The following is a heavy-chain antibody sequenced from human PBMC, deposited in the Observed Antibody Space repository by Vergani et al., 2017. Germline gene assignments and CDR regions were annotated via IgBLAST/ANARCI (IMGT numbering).Heavy chain of an antibody. CDR3: ARVKCIPALRNYYGSGNGPVDP. J-gene: IGHJ5*02. Sequence: QVQMVQSGAEVKKPGASVKVSCKASGYTFTGYYMHWVRQAPGQGLEWMGWINPNSGGTNYAQKFQGRVTMTRDTSISTAYMELSRLRSYDTAVYYCARVKCIPALRNYYGSGNGPVDPWGQGTLVTVSS. V-gene: IGHV1-2*02. CDR2: INPNSGGT. D-gene: IGHD3-10*01. CDR1: GYTFTGYY.